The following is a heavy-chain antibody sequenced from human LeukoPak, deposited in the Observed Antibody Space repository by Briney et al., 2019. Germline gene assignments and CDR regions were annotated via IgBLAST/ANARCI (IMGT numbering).Heavy chain of an antibody. CDR1: GFTFSNAW. CDR3: TTGQKRGPKYSSSWCYFDY. Sequence: GGSLRLSCAASGFTFSNAWMSWVRQAPGKGLEWVGRIKSKTDGGTTDYAAPVKGRFTISRDDSKNTLYLQMNSLKTEDTAVYYCTTGQKRGPKYSSSWCYFDYWGQGTLVTVSS. J-gene: IGHJ4*02. D-gene: IGHD6-13*01. CDR2: IKSKTDGGTT. V-gene: IGHV3-15*01.